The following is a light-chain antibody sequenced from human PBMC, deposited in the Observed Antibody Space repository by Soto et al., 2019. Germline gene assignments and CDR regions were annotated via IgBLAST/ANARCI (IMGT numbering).Light chain of an antibody. CDR1: QSVSSSY. CDR3: QQYGSSPRIT. CDR2: GAS. J-gene: IGKJ3*01. Sequence: EIVLTQSPGTLSLSPGERATLSCRASQSVSSSYLAWYQQKPGQAPRLLIYGASSRATGIPARFSGSGSGTDFTLTISSREPEDFAVYYCQQYGSSPRITFGPGTKVDIK. V-gene: IGKV3-20*01.